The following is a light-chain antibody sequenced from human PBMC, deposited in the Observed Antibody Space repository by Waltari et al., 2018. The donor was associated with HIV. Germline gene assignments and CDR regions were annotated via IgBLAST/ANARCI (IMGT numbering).Light chain of an antibody. CDR1: QSISTY. CDR2: AES. Sequence: DIQMTQSPSSMSASVGDRVTITCRAMQSISTYLNGYQQKPGKDPKLLIYAESTSQTGVPSRFSGSGSGTDFTLTISSLQPEDFATYCCQHSYSTPWTFGQGTKVEIK. J-gene: IGKJ1*01. V-gene: IGKV1-39*01. CDR3: QHSYSTPWT.